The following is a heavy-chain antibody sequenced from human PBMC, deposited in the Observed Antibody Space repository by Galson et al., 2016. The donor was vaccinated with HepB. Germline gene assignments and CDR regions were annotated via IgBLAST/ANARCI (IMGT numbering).Heavy chain of an antibody. CDR3: ARDGISSLDQ. D-gene: IGHD1/OR15-1a*01. Sequence: SLRLSCAASGFTFSSYSMHWVRQAPGKGLDWVALITPEGSDTYYADAVKGRFTISRDNSKNTLSLQMNSLRAEDTAIYYCARDGISSLDQWGQGILVTVSS. J-gene: IGHJ1*01. CDR1: GFTFSSYS. V-gene: IGHV3-30*03. CDR2: ITPEGSDT.